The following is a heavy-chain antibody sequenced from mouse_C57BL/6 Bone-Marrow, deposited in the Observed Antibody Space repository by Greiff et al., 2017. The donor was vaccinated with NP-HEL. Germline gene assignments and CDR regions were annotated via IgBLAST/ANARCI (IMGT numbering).Heavy chain of an antibody. CDR2: IHPNSGST. J-gene: IGHJ2*01. Sequence: QVQLQQPGAELVKPGASVKLSCKASGYTFTSYWMHWVKQRPGQGLAWIGMIHPNSGSTNYNEKFKSKATLTVDKSSSTAYMQLSSLTSEDSAVYYCARYGLYYFDYWGQGTTLTVSS. V-gene: IGHV1-64*01. CDR1: GYTFTSYW. CDR3: ARYGLYYFDY. D-gene: IGHD1-1*02.